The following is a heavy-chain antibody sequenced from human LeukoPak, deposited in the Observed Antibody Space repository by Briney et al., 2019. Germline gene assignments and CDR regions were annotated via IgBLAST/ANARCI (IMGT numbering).Heavy chain of an antibody. D-gene: IGHD3-3*01. CDR3: ARDDYDFWSCLGGFFGH. CDR2: IYTSGST. Sequence: SETLSLTCTVSGGSISSYYWSWIRQPAGKGLEWIGRIYTSGSTNYNPSLKSRVTMSVATSKNQFSLKLSSVTAAATVVYYCARDDYDFWSCLGGFFGHWGQGTLVTVSS. CDR1: GGSISSYY. J-gene: IGHJ4*01. V-gene: IGHV4-4*07.